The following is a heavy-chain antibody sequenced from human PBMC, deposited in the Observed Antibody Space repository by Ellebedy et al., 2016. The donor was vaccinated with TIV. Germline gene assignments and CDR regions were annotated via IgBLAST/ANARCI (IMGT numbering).Heavy chain of an antibody. J-gene: IGHJ4*02. V-gene: IGHV3-33*01. CDR2: IWFDGSNK. D-gene: IGHD1-26*01. CDR3: ARDRSGNYSPYFDY. CDR1: GFTFSDYG. Sequence: GESLKISCTASGFTFSDYGMHWVRQAPGKGLEWVAVIWFDGSNKYYAESVKGRFTISRDNSKNTLYLQMNSLRADDTAVYYCARDRSGNYSPYFDYWGQGTLVTVSS.